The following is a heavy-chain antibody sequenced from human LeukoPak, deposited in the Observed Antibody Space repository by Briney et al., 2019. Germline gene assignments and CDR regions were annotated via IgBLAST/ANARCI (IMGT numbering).Heavy chain of an antibody. J-gene: IGHJ4*02. D-gene: IGHD3-22*01. CDR2: IYPGDSDT. CDR3: ARLSSGYYDTLYYFDY. CDR1: GYSFTSYW. V-gene: IGHV5-51*01. Sequence: GESLKISCKGSGYSFTSYWIGWVRRMPGKGLEWMGIIYPGDSDTRYSPSFQGQVTISADKSISTAYLQWSSLKASDTAMYYCARLSSGYYDTLYYFDYWGQGTLVTVSS.